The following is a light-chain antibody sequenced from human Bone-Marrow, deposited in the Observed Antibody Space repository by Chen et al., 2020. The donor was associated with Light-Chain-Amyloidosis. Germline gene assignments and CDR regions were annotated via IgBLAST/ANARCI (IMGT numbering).Light chain of an antibody. J-gene: IGLJ3*02. CDR2: END. V-gene: IGLV6-57*03. CDR1: SGDIASNY. Sequence: NFIMTQDHSVSASPGKTVTISCNRSSGDIASNYVQWYQQRPGSAPTTVISENDLSPSGVPHRFSGSIDTSSNAASLTISGLETEDEADYYCQSYATNTWIFGGGTHLTVL. CDR3: QSYATNTWI.